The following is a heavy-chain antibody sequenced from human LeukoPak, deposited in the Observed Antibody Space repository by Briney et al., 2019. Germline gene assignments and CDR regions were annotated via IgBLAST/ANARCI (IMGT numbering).Heavy chain of an antibody. Sequence: SETLSLTCTVSGGSISSYYWSWIRQPPGKGLEWIGYIYYSGSTNYNPSLKSRVTISVDTSKNQFSLKLSSVTAADTAVYYCARGPPLDDYSGLSYGMDVWGQGTTVTVSS. J-gene: IGHJ6*02. D-gene: IGHD4-11*01. V-gene: IGHV4-59*01. CDR2: IYYSGST. CDR3: ARGPPLDDYSGLSYGMDV. CDR1: GGSISSYY.